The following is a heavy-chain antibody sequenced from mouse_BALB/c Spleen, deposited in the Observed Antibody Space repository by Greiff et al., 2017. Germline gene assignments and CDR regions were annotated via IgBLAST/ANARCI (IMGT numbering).Heavy chain of an antibody. CDR3: ARVSMITTKFAY. V-gene: IGHV2-9*02. CDR2: IWAGGST. Sequence: VKVVESGPGLVAPSQSLSITCTVSGFSLTSYGVHWVRQPPGKGLEWLGVIWAGGSTNYNSALMSRLSISKDNSKSQVFLKMNSLQTDDTAMYYCARVSMITTKFAYWGQGTLVTVSA. D-gene: IGHD2-4*01. J-gene: IGHJ3*01. CDR1: GFSLTSYG.